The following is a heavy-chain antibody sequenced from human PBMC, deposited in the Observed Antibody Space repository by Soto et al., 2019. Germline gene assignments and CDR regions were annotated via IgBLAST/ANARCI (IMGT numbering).Heavy chain of an antibody. CDR1: GFTFSSYA. CDR2: VIGSGDST. V-gene: IGHV3-23*01. J-gene: IGHJ6*02. D-gene: IGHD3-3*01. Sequence: GSLRLSCAASGFTFSSYAMTWVRQAPGKGLEWVSSVIGSGDSTYYADSVKGRFTISGDTSKRTPYLQMTSLRGEDTAVYYCAKATNFGMGPDYSYYYGMDVWGQGTTVTVSS. CDR3: AKATNFGMGPDYSYYYGMDV.